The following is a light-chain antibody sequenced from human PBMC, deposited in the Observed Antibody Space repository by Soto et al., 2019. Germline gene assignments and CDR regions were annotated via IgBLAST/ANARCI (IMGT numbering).Light chain of an antibody. J-gene: IGKJ5*01. CDR1: QSVSSSY. CDR2: GAS. CDR3: PQYGSSPIT. V-gene: IGKV3-20*01. Sequence: EIVLTQSPGTLSLSPGERATLSCRASQSVSSSYLAWYQHKPGQAPRLLIYGASSRPTGIPDRFSASGSGTDFKLTISRLEPEDFAVYDCPQYGSSPITFGQGTRLEIK.